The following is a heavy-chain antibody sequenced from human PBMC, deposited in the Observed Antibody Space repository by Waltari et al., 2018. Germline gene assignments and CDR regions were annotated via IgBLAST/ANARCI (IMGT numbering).Heavy chain of an antibody. D-gene: IGHD2-8*01. J-gene: IGHJ3*02. Sequence: QVQLQESGPGLVKPSQTLSLTCTVSGGSISSGGYYWSWIRQHPGKRLEWIGYIYHSGSTYYNPSLKSRVTISVDRSKNQFSLKLSSVTAADTAVYYCARDIVLMVYAKGRAFDIWGQGTMVTVSS. CDR1: GGSISSGGYY. V-gene: IGHV4-31*03. CDR2: IYHSGST. CDR3: ARDIVLMVYAKGRAFDI.